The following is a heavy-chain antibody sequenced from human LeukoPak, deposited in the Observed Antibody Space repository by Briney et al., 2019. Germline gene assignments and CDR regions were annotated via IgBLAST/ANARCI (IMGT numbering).Heavy chain of an antibody. D-gene: IGHD6-6*01. CDR2: IRYDGSNK. CDR3: ARDRRSSSTFDY. J-gene: IGHJ4*02. V-gene: IGHV3-30*02. CDR1: GFTFSSYG. Sequence: GGSLRLSCAASGFTFSSYGMHWVRQAPGKGLEWVAFIRYDGSNKYYADSVKGRFTISRDNSKNTLYLQMNSLRAEDTAVYYCARDRRSSSTFDYWGQGTLVTVSS.